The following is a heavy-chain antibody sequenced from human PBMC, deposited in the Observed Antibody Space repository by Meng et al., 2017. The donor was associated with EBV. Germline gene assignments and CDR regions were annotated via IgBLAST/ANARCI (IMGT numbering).Heavy chain of an antibody. D-gene: IGHD1-26*01. CDR3: ARGGGNRGGIVGATYRLNWFDP. V-gene: IGHV4-34*01. CDR2: INHSGST. CDR1: GGSFSGYY. J-gene: IGHJ5*02. Sequence: QVQLQQWGAGLLQPSETLSLTCAVYGGSFSGYYWSWIRQPPGKGLEWIGEINHSGSTNYNPSLKSRVTISVDTSKNQFSLKLSSVTAADTAVYYCARGGGNRGGIVGATYRLNWFDPWGQGTLVTVSS.